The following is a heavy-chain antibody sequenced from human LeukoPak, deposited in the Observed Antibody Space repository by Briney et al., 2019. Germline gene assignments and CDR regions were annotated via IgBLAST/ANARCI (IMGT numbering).Heavy chain of an antibody. J-gene: IGHJ4*02. Sequence: GRSLRLSCAASGFTFSSYGMHWVRQAPGKGLEWVAVIWYDGSNKYYADSVKGRFTISRDTSKNTLYLQMSSLRTEDTAVYYCARDLSGRYSTDYWGQGTLVTVSS. CDR3: ARDLSGRYSTDY. D-gene: IGHD1-26*01. V-gene: IGHV3-33*01. CDR2: IWYDGSNK. CDR1: GFTFSSYG.